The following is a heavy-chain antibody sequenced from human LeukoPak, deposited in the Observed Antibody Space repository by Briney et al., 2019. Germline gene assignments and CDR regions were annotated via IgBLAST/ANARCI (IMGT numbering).Heavy chain of an antibody. CDR1: GFTFSSHW. Sequence: GGSLRLFCAASGFTFSSHWMSWVRQAPGKGLEWVANIKQDGSEEYYVDSLKGRFTISRDNAKNSLYLQVNSLRAEDTAMYYCARTGYDSSGYLDFWGQGTLVTVSS. J-gene: IGHJ4*02. CDR2: IKQDGSEE. V-gene: IGHV3-7*01. D-gene: IGHD3-22*01. CDR3: ARTGYDSSGYLDF.